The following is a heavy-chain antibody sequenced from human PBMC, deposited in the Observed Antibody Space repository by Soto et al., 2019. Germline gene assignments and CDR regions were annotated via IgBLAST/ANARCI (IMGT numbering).Heavy chain of an antibody. CDR3: AHTPGITIFGVVHWFDP. J-gene: IGHJ5*02. D-gene: IGHD3-3*01. CDR1: GFSLSTSGVG. CDR2: IYWNDDK. V-gene: IGHV2-5*01. Sequence: QITLKESGPTLVKPTQTLTLTCTFSGFSLSTSGVGVGWIRQPPGKALEWLALIYWNDDKRYSPSLKSRLTITKDTSKTQVVLTMTNMDPVDTATYYCAHTPGITIFGVVHWFDPWGQGTLVTVSS.